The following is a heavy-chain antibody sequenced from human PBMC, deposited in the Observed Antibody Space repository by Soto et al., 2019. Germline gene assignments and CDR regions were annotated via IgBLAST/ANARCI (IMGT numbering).Heavy chain of an antibody. J-gene: IGHJ5*02. V-gene: IGHV1-58*02. CDR3: AGDILTGNWFDP. CDR2: IVVGSGNT. Sequence: SVKVSCKASGGTFSSYAISWVRQAPGQGLEWMGGIVVGSGNTNYAQKFQERVTITRDMSTSTAYMELSSLRSEDTAVYYCAGDILTGNWFDPWGQGTLVTVSS. CDR1: GGTFSSYA. D-gene: IGHD3-9*01.